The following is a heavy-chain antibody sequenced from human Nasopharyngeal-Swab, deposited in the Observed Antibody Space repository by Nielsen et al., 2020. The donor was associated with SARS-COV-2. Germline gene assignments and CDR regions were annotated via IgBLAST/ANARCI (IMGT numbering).Heavy chain of an antibody. CDR3: ASGQCINGVCNPTDGLDV. D-gene: IGHD2-8*01. V-gene: IGHV1-45*02. Sequence: VKVSCKASGFSLPYRFLHWMRQAPGQALEWMGWITPFNGNAKYAQKFQGRVSITRDGSRTTASLELSSLRPDDTAMYFCASGQCINGVCNPTDGLDVWGQGTSVTVS. CDR1: GFSLPYRF. J-gene: IGHJ6*02. CDR2: ITPFNGNA.